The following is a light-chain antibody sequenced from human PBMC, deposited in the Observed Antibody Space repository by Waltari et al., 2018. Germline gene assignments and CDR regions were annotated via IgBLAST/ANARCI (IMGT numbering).Light chain of an antibody. CDR3: QQRRNWPLT. CDR1: QSVGTY. V-gene: IGKV3-11*01. J-gene: IGKJ4*01. CDR2: AES. Sequence: EIVLTQSPAILSFSPGERATLSCRASQSVGTYLAWYQQRPGQSPRIRIYAESYRATGIPARFSGSGSETDSTLTNSSLQPEDFAVYYCQQRRNWPLTFGGGTRVQI.